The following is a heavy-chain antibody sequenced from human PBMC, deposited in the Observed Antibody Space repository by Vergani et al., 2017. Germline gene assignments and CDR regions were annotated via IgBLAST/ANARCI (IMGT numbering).Heavy chain of an antibody. CDR1: GFTFSSYG. V-gene: IGHV3-30*02. J-gene: IGHJ6*03. CDR3: AKGAYYYYYMDV. CDR2: IWYDGSNK. Sequence: VQLVESGGGLVQPGGSLRLSCAASGFTFSSYGMHWVRQAPGKGLEWVAVIWYDGSNKYYADSVKGRFTISRDNSKNTLYLQMNSLRAEDTALYYCAKGAYYYYYMDVWGKGTTVTVSS.